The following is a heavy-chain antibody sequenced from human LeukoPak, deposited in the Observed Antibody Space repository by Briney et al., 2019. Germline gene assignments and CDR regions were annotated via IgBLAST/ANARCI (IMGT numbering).Heavy chain of an antibody. D-gene: IGHD3/OR15-3a*01. J-gene: IGHJ4*02. V-gene: IGHV3-9*01. CDR3: AKGKTGYYTAYFDY. CDR2: ISWNSGFI. CDR1: GFTFDDYA. Sequence: SGGSLRLSCAASGFTFDDYAMHWVRQAPGKGLEWVSDISWNSGFIGYADSVKGRFTISRDNAKNSLSLQMNSLRSEDTALYYCAKGKTGYYTAYFDYWGQGILVTVSS.